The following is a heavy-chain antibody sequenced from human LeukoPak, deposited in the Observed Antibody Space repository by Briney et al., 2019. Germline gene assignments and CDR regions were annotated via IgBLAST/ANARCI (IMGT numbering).Heavy chain of an antibody. V-gene: IGHV1-2*02. J-gene: IGHJ5*02. CDR3: AGIVGVPTGYNWFDP. D-gene: IGHD2-2*01. Sequence: ASVKVSCKASGYTFTGYYMHWVRQAPGQGLEWMGWINPNSGGTNYAQKFQGRVTMTRDTSISTAYMELSRLRSDDTAVYYCAGIVGVPTGYNWFDPWGQGTLVTVSS. CDR2: INPNSGGT. CDR1: GYTFTGYY.